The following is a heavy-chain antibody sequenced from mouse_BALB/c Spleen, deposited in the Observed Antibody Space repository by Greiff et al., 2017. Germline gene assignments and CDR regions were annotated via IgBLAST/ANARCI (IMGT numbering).Heavy chain of an antibody. Sequence: VKLMESGPSLVQPSQSLSITCTVSGFSLTSYGVHWVRQSPGKGLEWLGVIWRGGSTDYNAAFMSRLSITKDNSKSQVFFKMNSLQADDTAIYYCAKSDYYGSSPYWYFDVWGAGTTVTVSS. V-gene: IGHV2-5-1*01. CDR3: AKSDYYGSSPYWYFDV. D-gene: IGHD1-1*01. CDR2: IWRGGST. CDR1: GFSLTSYG. J-gene: IGHJ1*01.